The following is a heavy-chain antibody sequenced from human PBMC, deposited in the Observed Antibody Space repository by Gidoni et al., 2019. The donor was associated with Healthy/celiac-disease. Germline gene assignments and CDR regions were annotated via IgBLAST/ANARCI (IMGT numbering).Heavy chain of an antibody. D-gene: IGHD6-19*01. CDR1: GFTFSSYA. CDR2: ISYDGSNK. J-gene: IGHJ3*02. CDR3: ARERFGNLKEQWLDRGAFDI. Sequence: QVQLVESGGGVVQPRRSLRLSCAASGFTFSSYAMHWVRQAPGKGLEWVAVISYDGSNKYYADSVKGRFTISRDNSKNTLYLQMNSLRAEDTAVYYCARERFGNLKEQWLDRGAFDIWGQGTMVTVSS. V-gene: IGHV3-30*01.